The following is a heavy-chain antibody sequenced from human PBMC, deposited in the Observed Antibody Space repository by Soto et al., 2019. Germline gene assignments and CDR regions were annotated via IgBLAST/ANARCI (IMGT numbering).Heavy chain of an antibody. Sequence: QVQLVQSGAEVKKPGSSVKVSCKASGGTFSSYAINWVRQAPGQGLEWMGGIIPIFGTADYAQKFQGRVTITADESTPTAYMQLSSLRSKDTAVYYCASVAAKYYYYGMDVWGQGTTVTVSS. CDR3: ASVAAKYYYYGMDV. CDR1: GGTFSSYA. CDR2: IIPIFGTA. V-gene: IGHV1-69*12. J-gene: IGHJ6*01. D-gene: IGHD1-26*01.